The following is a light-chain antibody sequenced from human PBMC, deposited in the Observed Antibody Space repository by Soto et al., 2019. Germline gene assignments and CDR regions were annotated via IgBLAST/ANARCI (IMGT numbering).Light chain of an antibody. J-gene: IGLJ1*01. V-gene: IGLV2-8*01. CDR3: SSYSVTNYHYV. CDR2: EVS. CDR1: SSDVGGYNY. Sequence: QSVLTQPPSASGSFGQSVTISCTGTSSDVGGYNYVSWYQQHPGKAPKLMIYEVSERPSGVPDRFSGSKSGNTASLTVSGLQADDEADYYCSSYSVTNYHYVFGTGTKVNVL.